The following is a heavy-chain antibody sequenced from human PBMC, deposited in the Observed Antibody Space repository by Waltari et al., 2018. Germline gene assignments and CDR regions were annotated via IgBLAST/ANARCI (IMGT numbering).Heavy chain of an antibody. CDR1: GGSISSYY. Sequence: QVQLQESGPGLVKPSETLSLTCTVSGGSISSYYWSWIRQPPGKGLEWIGYIYYSGSTNYNPSLKSRVTISVDPSKNQFSLKLSSVTAADTAVYYCARDPGIAVAGKVLGHWFDPWGQGTLVTVSS. D-gene: IGHD6-19*01. J-gene: IGHJ5*02. CDR3: ARDPGIAVAGKVLGHWFDP. CDR2: IYYSGST. V-gene: IGHV4-59*01.